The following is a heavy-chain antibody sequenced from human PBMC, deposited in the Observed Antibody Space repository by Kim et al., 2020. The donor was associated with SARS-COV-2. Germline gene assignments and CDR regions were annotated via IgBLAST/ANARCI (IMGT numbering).Heavy chain of an antibody. J-gene: IGHJ6*02. CDR1: GGTFSSYA. CDR3: ASYGGTGIVVVPAASALRPNYYYYGMDV. Sequence: SVKVSCKASGGTFSSYAISWVRQAPGQGLEWMGGIIPIFGSANYAQKFQGRVTITADESTSTAYMELSSLRSEDTAVYYCASYGGTGIVVVPAASALRPNYYYYGMDVWGQGTTVTVSS. CDR2: IIPIFGSA. D-gene: IGHD2-2*01. V-gene: IGHV1-69*13.